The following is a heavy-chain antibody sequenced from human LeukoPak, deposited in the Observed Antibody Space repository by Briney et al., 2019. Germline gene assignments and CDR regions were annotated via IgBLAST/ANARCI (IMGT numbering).Heavy chain of an antibody. CDR2: IKQDGSAK. J-gene: IGHJ4*02. Sequence: PGGSLRLSCAASGFTFNRYWMSWVRQAPGKELQWVANIKQDGSAKYYVDSVKGRFTISRDNAKNSLYLQMNSLRAEDTAVYYCARSGKIYFDWLLDYWGQGTLVTVSS. CDR3: ARSGKIYFDWLLDY. V-gene: IGHV3-7*01. CDR1: GFTFNRYW. D-gene: IGHD3-9*01.